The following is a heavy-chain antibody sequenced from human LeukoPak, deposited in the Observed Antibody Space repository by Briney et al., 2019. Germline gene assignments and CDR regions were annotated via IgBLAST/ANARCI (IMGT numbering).Heavy chain of an antibody. J-gene: IGHJ3*02. CDR3: ARVGFIVPDAFDI. Sequence: RTGGSLRLSCAASGFTFSSYAMSWVRQAPGKGLEWVSAISGSGGSTYYADSVKGRFTISRDNSKNTLYLQMNSLRAEDTAVYYCARVGFIVPDAFDIWGQGTMVTVSS. D-gene: IGHD1-26*01. V-gene: IGHV3-23*01. CDR2: ISGSGGST. CDR1: GFTFSSYA.